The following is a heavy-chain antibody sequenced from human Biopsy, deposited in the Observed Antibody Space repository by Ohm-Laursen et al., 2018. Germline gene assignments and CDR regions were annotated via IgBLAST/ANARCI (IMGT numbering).Heavy chain of an antibody. CDR1: GGSFTGHY. Sequence: TLSLTCTVSGGSFTGHYWSWIRQPPGKGLEWIGHISYTGYTSYNASLKSRVTISVDTSRNHFSLRLSSLTAADTAVYYCARGPRGLVVITTTALYFDYWGQGNLVTVSS. D-gene: IGHD3-22*01. V-gene: IGHV4-59*11. CDR2: ISYTGYT. J-gene: IGHJ4*02. CDR3: ARGPRGLVVITTTALYFDY.